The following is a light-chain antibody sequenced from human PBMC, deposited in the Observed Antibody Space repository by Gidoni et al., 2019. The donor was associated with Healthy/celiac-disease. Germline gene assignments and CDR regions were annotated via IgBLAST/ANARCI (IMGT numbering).Light chain of an antibody. CDR2: GKN. V-gene: IGLV3-19*01. Sequence: SSELTQEPAVSVALGQTVRITCQGDSLRRFYASWYQQKPGQAPVLVIYGKNNRPSGIPDRFSGSSSGNTASVTITGAQAEDEADYYCNSRDSSAWVFGGGTKLTVL. CDR1: SLRRFY. CDR3: NSRDSSAWV. J-gene: IGLJ3*02.